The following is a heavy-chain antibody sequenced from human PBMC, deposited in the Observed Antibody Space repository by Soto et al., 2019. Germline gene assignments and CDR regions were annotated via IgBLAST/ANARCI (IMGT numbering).Heavy chain of an antibody. D-gene: IGHD5-18*01. CDR3: ARERGGYSYGDY. CDR2: VNIHSGDT. CDR1: GYTFTSYG. J-gene: IGHJ4*02. Sequence: QVQLVQSGAEVKKPGASVKVSCKASGYTFTSYGISWVRQAPGQGLEWMGWVNIHSGDTNYAQKLQGRVTMTTDTSTSTAYLELSSLRSDDTAVYYCARERGGYSYGDYWGQGTLVTVSS. V-gene: IGHV1-18*01.